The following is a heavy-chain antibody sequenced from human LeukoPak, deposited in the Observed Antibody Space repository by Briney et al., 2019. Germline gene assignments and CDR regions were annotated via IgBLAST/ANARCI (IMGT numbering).Heavy chain of an antibody. CDR2: ISGSGGST. D-gene: IGHD2/OR15-2a*01. J-gene: IGHJ3*02. Sequence: GALRLSCAASGFTFSRYGMSWVRQAPGKGLEWVSAISGSGGSTYYADSVKGRFTISRDNSKNTVYLQMNSLRAEDTAVYYCAKDLWTLDAFDIWGQGTMVTVSS. CDR1: GFTFSRYG. V-gene: IGHV3-23*01. CDR3: AKDLWTLDAFDI.